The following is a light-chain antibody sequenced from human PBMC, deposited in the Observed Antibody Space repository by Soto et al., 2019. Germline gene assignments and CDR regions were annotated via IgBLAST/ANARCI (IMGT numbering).Light chain of an antibody. Sequence: QSVLTQPASVSGSPGQSITISCTGTSSDVGSYNLVSWYQQHPGKAPKLMIYEVSKRPSGVSNRFSGSKSGNTASLTISGLQAEDEADYYCCSYAGSFYVFGTGTTLTVL. V-gene: IGLV2-23*02. CDR3: CSYAGSFYV. CDR2: EVS. J-gene: IGLJ1*01. CDR1: SSDVGSYNL.